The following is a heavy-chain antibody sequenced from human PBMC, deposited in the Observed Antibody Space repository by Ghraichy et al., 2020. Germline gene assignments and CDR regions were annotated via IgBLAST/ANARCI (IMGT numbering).Heavy chain of an antibody. V-gene: IGHV3-30*03. CDR1: GFTFSSYG. CDR2: ISYDGNSK. D-gene: IGHD3/OR15-3a*01. J-gene: IGHJ4*02. CDR3: ARAWTGVDY. Sequence: GESLNISCAASGFTFSSYGMHWVRQAPGKGLEWVTFISYDGNSKYYADSVKGRFTISRDNSKNTLYLQMNGLRAEDTAVYYCARAWTGVDYWGQGTLVTVSS.